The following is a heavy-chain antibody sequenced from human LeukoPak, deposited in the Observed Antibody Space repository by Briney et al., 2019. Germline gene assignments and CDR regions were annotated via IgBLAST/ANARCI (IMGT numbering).Heavy chain of an antibody. V-gene: IGHV4-59*01. D-gene: IGHD1-26*01. CDR3: ARGREWEPKVFDY. Sequence: PSETLSLTCTVSGGSISGYYWSWIRQPPGKGLEWIGYIYYSGSTNYNPSLKSRVTISVDTSKNQFSLKLSSVTAADTAMYYCARGREWEPKVFDYWGQGTLVTVSS. J-gene: IGHJ4*02. CDR2: IYYSGST. CDR1: GGSISGYY.